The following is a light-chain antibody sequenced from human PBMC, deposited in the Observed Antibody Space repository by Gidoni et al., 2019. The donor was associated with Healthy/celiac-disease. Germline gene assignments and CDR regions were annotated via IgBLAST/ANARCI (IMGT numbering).Light chain of an antibody. CDR3: QQYNSYP. J-gene: IGKJ4*02. V-gene: IGKV1-5*03. CDR2: KAS. CDR1: QSISSW. Sequence: DIQITQSPSTLSASVGDRVTITCRASQSISSWLAWYQQKPGKAPKLLIYKASSLESGVPSRFSGSGSGTEFTLTISSLQPDDFATYYCQQYNSYPFXGXTKVEIK.